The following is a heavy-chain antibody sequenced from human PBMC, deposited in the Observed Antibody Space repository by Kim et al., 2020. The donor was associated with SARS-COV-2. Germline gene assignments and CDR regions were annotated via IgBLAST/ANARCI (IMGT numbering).Heavy chain of an antibody. CDR1: GYSFTSYW. CDR2: IDPSDSYT. J-gene: IGHJ6*02. CDR3: ARHYYYGSGSPYYYYYGMDV. Sequence: GESLKISCKGSGYSFTSYWISWVRQMPGKGLEWMGRIDPSDSYTNYSPSFQGHVTISADKSISTAYLQWSSLKASDTAMYYCARHYYYGSGSPYYYYYGMDVWGQGTTVTVSS. D-gene: IGHD3-10*01. V-gene: IGHV5-10-1*01.